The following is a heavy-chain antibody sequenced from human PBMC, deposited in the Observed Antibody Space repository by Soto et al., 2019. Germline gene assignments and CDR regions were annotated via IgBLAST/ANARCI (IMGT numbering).Heavy chain of an antibody. V-gene: IGHV1-18*01. CDR3: ARVDPRGVAVVRDY. J-gene: IGHJ4*02. D-gene: IGHD3-10*01. CDR1: GNTFASHG. CDR2: ISGFNGQT. Sequence: ASVKVSCKASGNTFASHGFSWVRQAPGQGLEWMGWISGFNGQTNYALKFQGRVTLATDTSTSTAYMELRSLRSDDTAVYFCARVDPRGVAVVRDYWGQGTLVTVSS.